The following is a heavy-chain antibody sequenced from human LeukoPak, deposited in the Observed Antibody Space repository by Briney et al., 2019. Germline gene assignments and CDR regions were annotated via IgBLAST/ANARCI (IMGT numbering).Heavy chain of an antibody. J-gene: IGHJ4*02. V-gene: IGHV3-7*01. CDR2: INQAGSEK. Sequence: GGSLRLSCAASGFTFSRFWMSWVRQAPGKGLEWVANINQAGSEKYYVDSVKGRFTISRDNAKNSLYLLMNSLRAEDTAVYYCASASPAADYWGQGTLVTVSP. CDR1: GFTFSRFW. CDR3: ASASPAADY. D-gene: IGHD2-2*01.